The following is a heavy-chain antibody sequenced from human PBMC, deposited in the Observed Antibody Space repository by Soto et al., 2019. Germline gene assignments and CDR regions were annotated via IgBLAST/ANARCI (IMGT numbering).Heavy chain of an antibody. Sequence: EVQLVESGGGLVQPGGSLKLSCAASGFIFSGSAIHWVRQASGEGLEWVGRIRSKANSYATACAASLKGRFTISRDDSKNTAYRQMNSLKTEDTAVYYCTTRGDGYNADYDYWGQGTLVTVSS. V-gene: IGHV3-73*01. CDR1: GFIFSGSA. J-gene: IGHJ4*02. CDR3: TTRGDGYNADYDY. D-gene: IGHD5-12*01. CDR2: IRSKANSYAT.